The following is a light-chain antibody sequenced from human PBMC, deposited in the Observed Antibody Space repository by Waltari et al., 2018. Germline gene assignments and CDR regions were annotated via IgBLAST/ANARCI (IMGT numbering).Light chain of an antibody. Sequence: QSVLTQPPSTSGTPGQTVTISCSGSTSNIGTNTVTWYQQFPGTAPKVLVFANYRRPPGVPDRFSASKSGTSASLVISGLQSEDEGDYFCATWDDSLVGRVFGGGTKLTVL. CDR2: ANY. V-gene: IGLV1-44*01. CDR3: ATWDDSLVGRV. CDR1: TSNIGTNT. J-gene: IGLJ2*01.